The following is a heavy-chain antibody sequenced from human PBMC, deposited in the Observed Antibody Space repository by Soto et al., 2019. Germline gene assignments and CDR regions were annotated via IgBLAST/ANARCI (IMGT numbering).Heavy chain of an antibody. J-gene: IGHJ6*02. CDR1: GASISSDNR. V-gene: IGHV4-4*02. Sequence: PSETLSLTCAVSGASISSDNRWTWVRQPSGEGLEWIGEISQSGTTKYNPSLASGVTISVDKSKNQFSLRLTSMTAADTAVYYCAKKVPAALRLYYFFGLDVWGQGTTVTVSS. CDR3: AKKVPAALRLYYFFGLDV. CDR2: ISQSGTT. D-gene: IGHD2-15*01.